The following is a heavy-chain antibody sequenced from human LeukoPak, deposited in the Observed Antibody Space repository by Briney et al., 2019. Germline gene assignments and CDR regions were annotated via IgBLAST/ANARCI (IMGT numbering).Heavy chain of an antibody. CDR1: GYTFTGYY. J-gene: IGHJ1*01. V-gene: IGHV1-2*02. CDR3: ARSRAYYYDSSGYSEYFQH. D-gene: IGHD3-22*01. CDR2: IIPNSGGT. Sequence: ASVKVSCKASGYTFTGYYMHWVRQAPGQGLEWMGWIIPNSGGTNYAQKFQGRVTMTRDTSISTAYMELSRLRSDDTAVYYCARSRAYYYDSSGYSEYFQHWGQGTLVTVSS.